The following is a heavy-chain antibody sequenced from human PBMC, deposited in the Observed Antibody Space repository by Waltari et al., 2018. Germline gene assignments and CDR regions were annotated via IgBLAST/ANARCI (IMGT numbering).Heavy chain of an antibody. CDR1: GGTFSSYA. D-gene: IGHD2-2*01. V-gene: IGHV1-69*13. Sequence: QVQLVQSGAEVKKPGSSVKVSCKASGGTFSSYAISWVRQAPGQGLEWMGRIIPIFGTANYAQNFQGRVTITADKSTSTAYMELSSLRSEDTAVYYCARDIVVVPAVAGWFDPWGQGTLVTVSS. CDR3: ARDIVVVPAVAGWFDP. CDR2: IIPIFGTA. J-gene: IGHJ5*02.